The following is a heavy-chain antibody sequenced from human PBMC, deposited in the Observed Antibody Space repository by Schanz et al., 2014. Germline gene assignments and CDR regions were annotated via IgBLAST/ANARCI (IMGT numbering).Heavy chain of an antibody. D-gene: IGHD5-12*01. J-gene: IGHJ4*02. CDR3: AREYSSYGTVYY. CDR1: GFTFSNHG. Sequence: QGQLVESGGGVVQPGRSLRLSCAASGFTFSNHGMHWVRQSPGKGLEWVALIWYDGSNEYYADSVKGRFTISRDNSKNTLYLQMNSLRVEDTALCYCAREYSSYGTVYYWGQGTLVTVSS. V-gene: IGHV3-33*01. CDR2: IWYDGSNE.